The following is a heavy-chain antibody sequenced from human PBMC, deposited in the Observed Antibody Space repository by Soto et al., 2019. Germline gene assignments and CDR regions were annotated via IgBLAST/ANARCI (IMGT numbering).Heavy chain of an antibody. J-gene: IGHJ2*01. CDR3: ARDVYYDFWSGYYHRGWYFDL. D-gene: IGHD3-3*01. V-gene: IGHV4-4*07. CDR1: GGSISSYY. Sequence: ETLSRTCTVSGGSISSYYWSWIRQPSGKGLEWIGRIYTSGSTNYNPSLKSRVTMSVDTSKNQFSLKLSSVTAADTAVYYCARDVYYDFWSGYYHRGWYFDLWGRGTLVTVSS. CDR2: IYTSGST.